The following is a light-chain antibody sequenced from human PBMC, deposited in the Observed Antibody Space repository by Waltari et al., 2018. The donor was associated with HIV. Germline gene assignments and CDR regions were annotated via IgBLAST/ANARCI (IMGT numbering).Light chain of an antibody. CDR3: TSYVSSASPE. V-gene: IGLV2-14*01. J-gene: IGLJ3*02. CDR1: SSDINSDNY. CDR2: EVT. Sequence: QSALPQPASVSGSPGQSITISCTGTSSDINSDNYVSCYQHQPGKVPKVIISEVTNRPSGVSSRFSGSKSGNTASLTISGLQAEDEADYFCTSYVSSASPEFGGWTRLTVL.